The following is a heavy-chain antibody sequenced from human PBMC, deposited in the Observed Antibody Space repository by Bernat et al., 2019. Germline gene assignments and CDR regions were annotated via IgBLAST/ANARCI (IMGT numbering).Heavy chain of an antibody. CDR3: ARDRRGAAAGPERYFDY. CDR1: GGSISSGGYY. J-gene: IGHJ4*02. Sequence: QVQLQESGPGLVKPSQTLSLTCTVSGGSISSGGYYWSWIRQHPGKGLEWIGYIYYSGSTYYNPSLKSRVTISVDTSKNQFSLKLSSVTAADTAVYYCARDRRGAAAGPERYFDYWGQGTLVTVSS. CDR2: IYYSGST. V-gene: IGHV4-31*03. D-gene: IGHD6-13*01.